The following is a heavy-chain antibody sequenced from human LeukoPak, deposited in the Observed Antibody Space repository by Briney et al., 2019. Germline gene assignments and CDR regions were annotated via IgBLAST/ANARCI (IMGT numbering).Heavy chain of an antibody. D-gene: IGHD2-15*01. V-gene: IGHV1-46*01. CDR2: INPSGGST. CDR1: GYTFTSYY. Sequence: ASVKVSCKASGYTFTSYYMHWVRQAPGQGLEWMGIINPSGGSTSYAQKFRGRVTMTRDMSTSTVYMELSSLRSDDTAVYFCARNVEHCSGGTCSDSYDSWGQGTLVTVSS. CDR3: ARNVEHCSGGTCSDSYDS. J-gene: IGHJ5*01.